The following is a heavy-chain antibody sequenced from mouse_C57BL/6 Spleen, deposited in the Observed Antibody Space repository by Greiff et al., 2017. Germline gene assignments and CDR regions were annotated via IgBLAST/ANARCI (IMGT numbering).Heavy chain of an antibody. J-gene: IGHJ4*01. CDR2: ISSGGDYI. V-gene: IGHV5-9-1*02. Sequence: EVQGVESGEGLVKPGGSLKLSCAASGFTFSSYAMSWVRQTPEKRLEWVAYISSGGDYIYYADTVKGRFTISRDNARNTLYLQMSSLKSEDTAMYYCTREGSSTYAMDYWGQGTSVTVSS. D-gene: IGHD1-1*01. CDR1: GFTFSSYA. CDR3: TREGSSTYAMDY.